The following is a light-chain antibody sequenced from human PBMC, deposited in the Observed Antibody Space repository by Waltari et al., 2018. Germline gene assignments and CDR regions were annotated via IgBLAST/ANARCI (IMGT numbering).Light chain of an antibody. J-gene: IGKJ4*01. V-gene: IGKV3-11*01. CDR2: DSS. Sequence: EIVLTQSPATLSLSPGERATLYCSASQSIYNFLAWYQQKPGQAPRLLIYDSSNRATDIPARFSGSGSGTDFTLTISSLEPEDFAVYYCQQRSGWPPTFGGGTKVDI. CDR1: QSIYNF. CDR3: QQRSGWPPT.